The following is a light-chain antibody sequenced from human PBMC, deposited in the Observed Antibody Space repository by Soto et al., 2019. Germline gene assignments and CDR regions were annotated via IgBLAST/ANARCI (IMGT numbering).Light chain of an antibody. CDR2: EVS. J-gene: IGLJ3*02. Sequence: QSVLTQPASVSGSPGQSITISCTGTSSDVGSYNLVSWYQKYPGKAPKLTIYEVSKRPSGVSNRFSGSKSGNTASLTISGLQAEDEADYYCCSYAGSSTWVFGGGTKLTVL. CDR3: CSYAGSSTWV. V-gene: IGLV2-23*02. CDR1: SSDVGSYNL.